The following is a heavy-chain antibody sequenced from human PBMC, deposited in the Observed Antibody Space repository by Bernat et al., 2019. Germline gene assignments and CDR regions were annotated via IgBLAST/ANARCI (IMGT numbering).Heavy chain of an antibody. J-gene: IGHJ4*02. D-gene: IGHD3-22*01. CDR1: GGTFSSYT. Sequence: QVQLVQSGAEVKKPGSSVKVSCKASGGTFSSYTISWVRQAPGQGLEWMGRIIPILGIANYAQKFQGRITITANKSTSRAYMELSSLRSEDTAVYYCARDYYDSSGYGEGGMPFDYRGQGTLVTVSS. CDR2: IIPILGIA. V-gene: IGHV1-69*02. CDR3: ARDYYDSSGYGEGGMPFDY.